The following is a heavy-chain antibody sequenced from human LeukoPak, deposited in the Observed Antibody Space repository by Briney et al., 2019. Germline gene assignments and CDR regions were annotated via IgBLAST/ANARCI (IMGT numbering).Heavy chain of an antibody. V-gene: IGHV3-48*01. D-gene: IGHD3-10*01. CDR1: GFTFSSYS. J-gene: IGHJ4*02. CDR2: ISSSRRSI. CDR3: ARVMSSGIPLDY. Sequence: GGSLRLSCAASGFTFSSYSMNWVRQAPGEGLEWVSYISSSRRSIYYADSVKGRFTISRDNAKNSLYLQLNSLTAEDTAVYYCARVMSSGIPLDYWGQGTLVTVAS.